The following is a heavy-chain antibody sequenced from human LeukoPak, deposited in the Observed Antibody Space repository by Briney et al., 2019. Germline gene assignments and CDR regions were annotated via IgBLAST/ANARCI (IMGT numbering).Heavy chain of an antibody. V-gene: IGHV3-21*05. D-gene: IGHD1-14*01. J-gene: IGHJ4*02. CDR3: AREYNSRATFDY. CDR1: GVDFASHS. CDR2: IHSSGNYI. Sequence: GGSLTLSCAPSASGVDFASHSMNSVRQAPGKGLEWISYIHSSGNYIFYSASVEGRFTVSRDNGKNSLYLQMSSLRAEDTAIYYCAREYNSRATFDYWGQGTLVTVSS.